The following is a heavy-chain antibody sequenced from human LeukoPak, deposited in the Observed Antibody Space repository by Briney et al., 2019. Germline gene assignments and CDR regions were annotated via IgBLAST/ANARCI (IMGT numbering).Heavy chain of an antibody. CDR3: ATAHGY. V-gene: IGHV1-8*02. J-gene: IGHJ4*02. Sequence: ASVTVSFKASGGTFSNYAIGWVRQAAGQGFEWVGWMNPTSGDTGYAQKFQGRVTMARNTPISTAYMELSSLRSEDTAVYYCATAHGYWGQGTLVTVSS. CDR2: MNPTSGDT. CDR1: GGTFSNYA.